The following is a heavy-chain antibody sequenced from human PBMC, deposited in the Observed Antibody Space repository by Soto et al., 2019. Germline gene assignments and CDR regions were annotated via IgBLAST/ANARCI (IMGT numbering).Heavy chain of an antibody. CDR2: IYWNDEQ. D-gene: IGHD6-13*01. Sequence: QITLKESGPTLVKPTQTLTLTCTFSGFSLTSGVVGVGWIRQPPGEALEWLVLIYWNDEQYYNPSLRNSLTITRDTSKNHVVLTMTNMDPVDTSTYYCAHRLPGPSGYDVWGQGTTVTVSS. J-gene: IGHJ6*02. CDR3: AHRLPGPSGYDV. V-gene: IGHV2-5*01. CDR1: GFSLTSGVVG.